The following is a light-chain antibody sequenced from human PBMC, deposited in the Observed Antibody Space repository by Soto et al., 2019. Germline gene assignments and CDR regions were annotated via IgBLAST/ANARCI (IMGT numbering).Light chain of an antibody. Sequence: DIQMTQSPSTLSASVGDRVTITCRASQGISWWLAWYQQKPGKVPKLLIYKASNLEGGVPSRFSGSGFATEFTITSSSLQPEDFATCYWQEFETWTFGQGTKVEVK. CDR1: QGISWW. V-gene: IGKV1-5*03. CDR3: QEFETWT. J-gene: IGKJ1*01. CDR2: KAS.